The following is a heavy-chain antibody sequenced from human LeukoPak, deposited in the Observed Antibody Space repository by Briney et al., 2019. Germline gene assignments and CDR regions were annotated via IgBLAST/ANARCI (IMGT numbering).Heavy chain of an antibody. V-gene: IGHV1-2*02. CDR2: INPSSGGA. D-gene: IGHD6-13*01. Sequence: ASVKVSFKASGYTFTGYYMHWVRQAPGQGLEWMGWINPSSGGAKYAQNFQGRVIMTTDTSISTAYMELSSLRSDDTAVYYCARSSPPTYYHFYYYMDVWGKGSTVTVSS. J-gene: IGHJ6*03. CDR1: GYTFTGYY. CDR3: ARSSPPTYYHFYYYMDV.